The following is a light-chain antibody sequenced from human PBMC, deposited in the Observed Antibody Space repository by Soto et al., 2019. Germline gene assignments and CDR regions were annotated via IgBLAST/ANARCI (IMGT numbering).Light chain of an antibody. CDR3: MQPLQSWT. CDR2: LGS. Sequence: DIVMTQSPLSLPVTPGEPASISRRSIHILLHSNVYNYLDWYLQKPGQSPQLLIYLGSNRASGVPDRFSGSGSGTDFTLKISRVEAEDVGVYYCMQPLQSWTFGQGTKVDIK. J-gene: IGKJ1*01. CDR1: HILLHSNVYNY. V-gene: IGKV2-28*01.